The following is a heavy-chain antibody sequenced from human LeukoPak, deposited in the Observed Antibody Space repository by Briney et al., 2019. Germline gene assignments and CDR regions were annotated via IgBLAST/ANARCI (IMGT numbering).Heavy chain of an antibody. D-gene: IGHD2-15*01. J-gene: IGHJ6*02. V-gene: IGHV4-34*01. CDR1: GGSFSGYY. Sequence: SETLSLTCAVYGGSFSGYYWSWIRQPPGKGLEWIGEINHSGSTNYNPSLKSRVTISVDTSKNQFSLKLSSVTAADTAEYYCARPLSCGGSMDVWGQGTTVTVSS. CDR3: ARPLSCGGSMDV. CDR2: INHSGST.